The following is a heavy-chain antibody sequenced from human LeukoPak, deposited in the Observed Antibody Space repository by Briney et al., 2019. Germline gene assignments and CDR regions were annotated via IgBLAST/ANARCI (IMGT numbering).Heavy chain of an antibody. CDR2: IVYSGRN. Sequence: SVTLSVPCSVCGDSMCSYHWRWLPQPPGKALEGGVFIVYSGRNNYNPSLRSRVTISEETSKKHFSLVLSSVTAADTATYYCARVRCSSGSCHSDYWGQGTLVTVSS. V-gene: IGHV4-59*01. D-gene: IGHD2-15*01. CDR3: ARVRCSSGSCHSDY. CDR1: GDSMCSYH. J-gene: IGHJ4*02.